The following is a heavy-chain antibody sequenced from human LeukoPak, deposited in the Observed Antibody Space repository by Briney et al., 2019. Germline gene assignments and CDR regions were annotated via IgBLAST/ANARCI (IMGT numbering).Heavy chain of an antibody. CDR3: ATATNMRNYYYYYVDV. V-gene: IGHV1-24*01. CDR1: GYTLTELS. CDR2: FDPEDGET. D-gene: IGHD2/OR15-2a*01. J-gene: IGHJ6*03. Sequence: GASVKVSCKVSGYTLTELSMHWVRQAPGKGLEWMGGFDPEDGETIYAQKFQGRVTMTEDTSTDTAYMELSSLRSEDTAVYYCATATNMRNYYYYYVDVWGKGTTVTVSS.